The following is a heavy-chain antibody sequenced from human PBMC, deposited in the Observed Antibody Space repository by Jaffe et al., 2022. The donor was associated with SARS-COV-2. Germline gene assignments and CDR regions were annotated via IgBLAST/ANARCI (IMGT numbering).Heavy chain of an antibody. CDR2: INHSGST. D-gene: IGHD1-26*01. V-gene: IGHV4-34*01. CDR1: GGSFSGYY. CDR3: ARARNSGSYYRRWGSAFDI. J-gene: IGHJ3*02. Sequence: QVQLQQWGAGLLKPSETLSLTCAVYGGSFSGYYWSWIRQPPGKGLEWIGEINHSGSTNYNPSLKSRVTISVDTSKNQFSLKLSSVTAADTAVYYCARARNSGSYYRRWGSAFDIWGQGTMVTVSS.